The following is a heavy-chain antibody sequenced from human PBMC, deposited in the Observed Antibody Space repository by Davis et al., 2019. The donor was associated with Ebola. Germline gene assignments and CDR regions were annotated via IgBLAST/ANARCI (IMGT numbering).Heavy chain of an antibody. CDR2: IDSDGSST. Sequence: PGGSLRLSCATSGFSFSGYWMHWVRQGPGKRLVWVSRIDSDGSSTTYADSVKGRFTISRDNAKNTVYLQMNSLRAEDTAVYYCARFGLNGMDVWGQGTTVTVSS. V-gene: IGHV3-74*01. CDR1: GFSFSGYW. CDR3: ARFGLNGMDV. J-gene: IGHJ6*02. D-gene: IGHD3-10*01.